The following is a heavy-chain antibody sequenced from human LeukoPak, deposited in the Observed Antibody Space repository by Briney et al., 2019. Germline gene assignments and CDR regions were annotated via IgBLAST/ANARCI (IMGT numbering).Heavy chain of an antibody. D-gene: IGHD3-3*01. J-gene: IGHJ6*02. Sequence: GGSLRLSCAASGFTVSSNYMSWVRQAPGKGLEWVSVIYSGGSTYYADSVMGRFTISRDNSKNTLYLQMNSLRAEDTAVYYCASGPPATYYDFWSGYYDYYYYGMDVWGQGTTVTVSS. V-gene: IGHV3-53*01. CDR1: GFTVSSNY. CDR3: ASGPPATYYDFWSGYYDYYYYGMDV. CDR2: IYSGGST.